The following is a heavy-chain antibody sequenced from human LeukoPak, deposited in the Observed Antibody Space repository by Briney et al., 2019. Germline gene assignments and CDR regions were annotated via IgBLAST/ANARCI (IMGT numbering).Heavy chain of an antibody. CDR1: GGSISSYY. J-gene: IGHJ6*03. CDR3: ARDDYGGSPYYYYYMDV. D-gene: IGHD4-23*01. Sequence: SETLSLTCTVSGGSISSYYWSWIRQPPGKGLEWIGYIYCSGSTNYNPSLKSRVTISVDTSKNQFSLKLSSVTAADTAVYYCARDDYGGSPYYYYYMDVWGKGTTVTVSS. V-gene: IGHV4-59*01. CDR2: IYCSGST.